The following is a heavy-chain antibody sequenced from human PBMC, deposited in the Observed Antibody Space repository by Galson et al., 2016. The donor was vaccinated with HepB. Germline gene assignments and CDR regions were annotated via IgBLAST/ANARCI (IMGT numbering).Heavy chain of an antibody. V-gene: IGHV3-23*01. CDR1: GFTFSSYV. D-gene: IGHD2-2*02. CDR3: AKARSFIAAIGY. J-gene: IGHJ4*02. Sequence: SLRLSCAASGFTFSSYVMSWVRQAPGKGLEWVSAISSSGGSTYYADSVKGRFTISRDNSKNTLYLQMNSLRAEDTAVYYCAKARSFIAAIGYWGQGTLVTVSS. CDR2: ISSSGGST.